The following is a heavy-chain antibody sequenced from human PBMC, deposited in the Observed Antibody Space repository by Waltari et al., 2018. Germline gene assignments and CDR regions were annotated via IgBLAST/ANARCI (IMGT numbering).Heavy chain of an antibody. J-gene: IGHJ6*02. D-gene: IGHD3-9*01. V-gene: IGHV1-69*18. CDR2: IIPIFGTP. CDR3: TRERLDYYFYYGMDV. CDR1: GGTSNTYT. Sequence: QVQLVQSGGEVKKPGSSVKISCRASGGTSNTYTISWVRQAPGQGLEWLGKIIPIFGTPSYAQKVQGRVTITADESPTTVYMELSSLRSEDTAVYFCTRERLDYYFYYGMDVWGQGTTVTVSS.